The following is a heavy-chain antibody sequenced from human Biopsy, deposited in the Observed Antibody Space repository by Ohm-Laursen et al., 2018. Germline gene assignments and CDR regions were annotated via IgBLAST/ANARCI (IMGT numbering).Heavy chain of an antibody. Sequence: SLRLSCAASGFDFNLYEMTWVRQAPGKGMEWISYIYGGGSPVSYADSVKGRFTISRDNAQKSLYLHMNSLRAEDTAIYYCARLNSGTYDASDLWGQGTMVLVSS. D-gene: IGHD1-26*01. CDR3: ARLNSGTYDASDL. CDR1: GFDFNLYE. CDR2: IYGGGSPV. V-gene: IGHV3-48*03. J-gene: IGHJ3*01.